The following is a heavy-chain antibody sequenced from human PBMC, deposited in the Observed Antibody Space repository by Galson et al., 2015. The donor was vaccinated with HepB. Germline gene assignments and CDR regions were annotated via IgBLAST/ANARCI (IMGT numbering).Heavy chain of an antibody. CDR3: TTPYGDYALTDFDY. Sequence: SLRLSCAASGFTFSSYGMHWVRQAPGKGLEWVAVIWYDGSNKYYADSVKGRFTISRDDSKNTAYLQMNSLKTEDTAVYYCTTPYGDYALTDFDYWGQGTLVTVSS. CDR2: IWYDGSNK. CDR1: GFTFSSYG. V-gene: IGHV3-33*01. D-gene: IGHD4-17*01. J-gene: IGHJ4*02.